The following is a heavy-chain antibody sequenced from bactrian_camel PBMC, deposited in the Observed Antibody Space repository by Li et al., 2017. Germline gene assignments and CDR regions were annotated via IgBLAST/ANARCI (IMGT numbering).Heavy chain of an antibody. CDR3: NVGLCGTWPPGQDNY. V-gene: IGHV3S53*01. J-gene: IGHJ4*01. D-gene: IGHD2*01. Sequence: QLVESGGGSVQSGGSLNLSCAASGYTRSAYCMGWFRQAPGKEREGVGRFDSVGRTRYADSVKDRFTFAQANVENTNAVTLEMNSLKPEDTATYFCNVGLCGTWPPGQDNYWGHGTQVTVS. CDR1: GYTRSAYC. CDR2: FDSVGRT.